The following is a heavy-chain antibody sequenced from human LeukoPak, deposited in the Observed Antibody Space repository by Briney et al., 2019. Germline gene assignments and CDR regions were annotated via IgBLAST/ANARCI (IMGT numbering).Heavy chain of an antibody. V-gene: IGHV3-53*01. D-gene: IGHD3-10*01. CDR3: AREAGGSGRYTYYYYYMDV. CDR2: IYTGGNT. CDR1: GFTVSSNY. Sequence: GGSLRLSFAASGFTVSSNYMNWVRQAPGKGLEWVSLIYTGGNTFYADSVKGRFTISRDNAKNSLYLQMNSLRAEDTAVYYCAREAGGSGRYTYYYYYMDVWGKGTTVTVSS. J-gene: IGHJ6*03.